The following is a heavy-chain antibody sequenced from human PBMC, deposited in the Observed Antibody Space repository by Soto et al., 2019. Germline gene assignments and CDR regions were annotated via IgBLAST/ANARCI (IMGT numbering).Heavy chain of an antibody. V-gene: IGHV3-30*18. D-gene: IGHD2-15*01. Sequence: PWGSLRLSCAASGFTFINYGIHFCRHSPCKWLEWVAVISYDGRNSYYADSVQGRFTISRDNSNNTVYLHMNSLRAEDTAIYYCAKDQVRGATGIVLDGMDVWGQGTTVTVSS. J-gene: IGHJ6*02. CDR3: AKDQVRGATGIVLDGMDV. CDR1: GFTFINYG. CDR2: ISYDGRNS.